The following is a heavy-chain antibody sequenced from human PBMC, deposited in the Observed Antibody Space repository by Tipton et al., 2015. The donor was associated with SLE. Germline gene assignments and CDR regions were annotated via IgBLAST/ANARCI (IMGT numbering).Heavy chain of an antibody. CDR1: GDSISNGGHF. CDR3: ARAEGSWDAFDI. Sequence: LRLSCTISGDSISNGGHFWSWIRQPAGRGLEWIGRIYTSGSTNYNPSLKSRVTMSVDTSKNQFSLKLSSVTAADTAVYYCARAEGSWDAFDIWGQGTMVTVSS. D-gene: IGHD2-15*01. J-gene: IGHJ3*02. V-gene: IGHV4-61*02. CDR2: IYTSGST.